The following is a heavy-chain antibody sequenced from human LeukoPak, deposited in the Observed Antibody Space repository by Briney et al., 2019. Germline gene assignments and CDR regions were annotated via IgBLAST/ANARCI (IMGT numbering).Heavy chain of an antibody. D-gene: IGHD5-18*01. J-gene: IGHJ4*02. CDR2: ISGGGGST. CDR3: AKVATAMGTYYFDY. CDR1: GFTFSSYA. V-gene: IGHV3-23*01. Sequence: GGSLRLSCAASGFTFSSYAMSWVRQAPGKALEWVSAISGGGGSTYYADSVKGRFTISRDKSKNTLYLQMNSLRAEDTAVYYCAKVATAMGTYYFDYWGQGTLVTVSS.